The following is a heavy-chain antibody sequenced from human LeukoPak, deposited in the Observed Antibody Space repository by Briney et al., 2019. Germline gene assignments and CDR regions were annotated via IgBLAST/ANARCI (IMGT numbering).Heavy chain of an antibody. CDR3: ARGGKDYVWGSYRPTPPRYDY. J-gene: IGHJ4*02. Sequence: GGSLRLSCAASGFTFSSYAMNWVRQAPGKGLEWVAIISYDGTNQDYADSVKGRFTISRDNAKNSLYLQMNSLRAEDTAVYYCARGGKDYVWGSYRPTPPRYDYWGQGTLVTVSS. CDR1: GFTFSSYA. D-gene: IGHD3-16*02. V-gene: IGHV3-30-3*01. CDR2: ISYDGTNQ.